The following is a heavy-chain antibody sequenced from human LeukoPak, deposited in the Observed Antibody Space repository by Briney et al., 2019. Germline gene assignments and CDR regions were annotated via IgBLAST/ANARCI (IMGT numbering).Heavy chain of an antibody. CDR1: GGTFSSYA. Sequence: SVKVSCKASGGTFSSYAISWVRQAPGQGLEWMGRIIPIFGTANYAQKFQGRVTITTDESTSTAYMELSSMRSEDTAVYYCARESPPPMTTVTNYFDYWGQGTLVTVSS. D-gene: IGHD4-17*01. CDR2: IIPIFGTA. V-gene: IGHV1-69*05. CDR3: ARESPPPMTTVTNYFDY. J-gene: IGHJ4*02.